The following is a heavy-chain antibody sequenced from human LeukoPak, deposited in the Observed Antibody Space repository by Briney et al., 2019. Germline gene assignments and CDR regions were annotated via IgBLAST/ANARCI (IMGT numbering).Heavy chain of an antibody. CDR2: ISSSSTTI. CDR1: GFTFSSYS. Sequence: PGGSLRLSCAASGFTFSSYSMNWVRQAPGKGLEWVSYISSSSTTIYFADSVKGRFTISRDNAKNSLYLQMNSLRDEDTAVYCCARRMGGELVAFDIWGQGTMVTVSS. J-gene: IGHJ3*02. CDR3: ARRMGGELVAFDI. V-gene: IGHV3-48*02. D-gene: IGHD1-7*01.